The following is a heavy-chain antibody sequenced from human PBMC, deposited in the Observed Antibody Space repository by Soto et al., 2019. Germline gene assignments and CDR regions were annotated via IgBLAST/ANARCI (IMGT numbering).Heavy chain of an antibody. J-gene: IGHJ4*02. CDR2: ISGYNGNT. D-gene: IGHD3-3*01. V-gene: IGHV1-18*01. CDR1: GYTFTNYG. CDR3: AGGGRFAVADTDY. Sequence: QVKLVQSGVEVKKPGASVKVSCKASGYTFTNYGITWVRQAPGQGLEWLGWISGYNGNTNYAQKFQGTVTMTTDTSTSPGYMELGSLRYDDTAVYYCAGGGRFAVADTDYWGQGTLLTVSS.